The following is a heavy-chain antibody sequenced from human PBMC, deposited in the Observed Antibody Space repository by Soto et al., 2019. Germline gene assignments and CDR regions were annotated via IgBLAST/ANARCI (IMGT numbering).Heavy chain of an antibody. Sequence: QLQLQESGPGLVKPSETLSLTCTVSGGSISSSSYYWGWIRQPPGKGLEWIGRIYYSGSTYYNPSLKSRVTISVDTSKNQFSLKLSSVTAADTAVYYCARNVVVPAAMVGWFDPWGQGTLVTVSS. J-gene: IGHJ5*02. CDR3: ARNVVVPAAMVGWFDP. D-gene: IGHD2-2*01. CDR1: GGSISSSSYY. CDR2: IYYSGST. V-gene: IGHV4-39*01.